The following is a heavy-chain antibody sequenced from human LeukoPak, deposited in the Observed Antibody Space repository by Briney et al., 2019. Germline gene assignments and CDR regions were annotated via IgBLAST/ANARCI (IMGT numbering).Heavy chain of an antibody. CDR3: ARGNRYFDY. CDR1: GGSISGYY. V-gene: IGHV4-59*01. Sequence: SETLSLTCTVSGGSISGYYWSWIRQPLGKGLEWIGYIYYSGNTNYNPSLKSRVTISVDTSKNQFSLKLSSVTAADTAVYYCARGNRYFDYWGQGTLVTVSS. J-gene: IGHJ4*02. CDR2: IYYSGNT. D-gene: IGHD2/OR15-2a*01.